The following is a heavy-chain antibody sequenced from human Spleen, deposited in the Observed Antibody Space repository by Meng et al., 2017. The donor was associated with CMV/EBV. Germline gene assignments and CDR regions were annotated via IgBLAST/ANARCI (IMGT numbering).Heavy chain of an antibody. J-gene: IGHJ4*02. D-gene: IGHD6-19*01. V-gene: IGHV3-23*01. CDR1: GFTFSSYA. CDR3: AKVRSGWYFDN. CDR2: ISGSGGST. Sequence: GESLKISCAASGFTFSSYAMSWVRQAPGKGLEWVSAISGSGGSTYYADSVKGRFTISRDNSKNTLYLQMNSLRAEDTAVYYCAKVRSGWYFDNWGQGTPVTVSS.